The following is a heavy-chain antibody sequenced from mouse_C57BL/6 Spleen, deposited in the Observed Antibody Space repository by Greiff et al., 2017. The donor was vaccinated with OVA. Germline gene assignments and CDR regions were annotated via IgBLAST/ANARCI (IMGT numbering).Heavy chain of an antibody. CDR2: INPNNGGT. Sequence: DVQLQESGPELVKPGASVKIPCKASGYTFTDYNMDWVKQSHGKSLEWIGDINPNNGGTIYNQKFKGKATLTVDKSSSTAYMELRSLTSEDTAVYYCARKGYYGSFNYFDYWGQGTTLTVSS. V-gene: IGHV1-18*01. D-gene: IGHD1-1*01. CDR1: GYTFTDYN. CDR3: ARKGYYGSFNYFDY. J-gene: IGHJ2*01.